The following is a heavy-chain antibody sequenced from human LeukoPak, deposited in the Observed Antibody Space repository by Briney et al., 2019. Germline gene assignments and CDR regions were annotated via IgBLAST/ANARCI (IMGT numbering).Heavy chain of an antibody. CDR3: ASLGNTNYYYYGMDV. V-gene: IGHV4-31*03. CDR2: IYYSGST. Sequence: SETLSLTCTVSGGPISSGGYYWSWIRQHPGKGLEWIGYIYYSGSTYYNPSLKSRVTISVDTSKNQFSLKLSSVTAADTAVNYCASLGNTNYYYYGMDVWGQGTTVTVSS. D-gene: IGHD3-3*01. J-gene: IGHJ6*02. CDR1: GGPISSGGYY.